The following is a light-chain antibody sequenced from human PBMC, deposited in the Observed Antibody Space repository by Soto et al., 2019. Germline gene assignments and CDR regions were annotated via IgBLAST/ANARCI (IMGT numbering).Light chain of an antibody. V-gene: IGKV1-5*01. CDR2: DAS. CDR3: QQYNPGT. J-gene: IGKJ1*01. Sequence: DIQMTQSPPTLSASVGERVTITCRASQSISRGLSWHQQKAGEAPKLLIYDASTLVSGVPSRFSGSGSGTEFTLTSSSLQPDDFAYYYCQQYNPGTFGQGTKVEIK. CDR1: QSISRG.